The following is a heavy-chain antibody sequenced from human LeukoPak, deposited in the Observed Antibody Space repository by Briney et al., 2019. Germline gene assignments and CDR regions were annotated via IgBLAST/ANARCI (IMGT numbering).Heavy chain of an antibody. CDR1: GGSFSGYY. J-gene: IGHJ4*02. Sequence: PSETLSLTCAVNGGSFSGYYWSWIRQPPGKGLKWIGEINHSGSTNYNPSLKSRVTISVDTSKNRFSLKLTSVTAADTAVYYCARAASIAARFDYWGQGTLVTVSS. CDR3: ARAASIAARFDY. CDR2: INHSGST. V-gene: IGHV4-34*01. D-gene: IGHD6-6*01.